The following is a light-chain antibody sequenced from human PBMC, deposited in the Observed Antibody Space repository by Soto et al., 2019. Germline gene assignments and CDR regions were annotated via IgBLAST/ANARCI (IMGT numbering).Light chain of an antibody. CDR3: CSYAGSSTHVV. CDR2: EDT. Sequence: QSVLTQPASVSGSPGQSITISCTGTSSDVGSYNLVSWYQHHPGKAPKLMIYEDTKRPSGVSNRFSGSKSGNTASLTISGLQAEDEADYYCCSYAGSSTHVVFAGGTTLTVL. V-gene: IGLV2-23*01. CDR1: SSDVGSYNL. J-gene: IGLJ2*01.